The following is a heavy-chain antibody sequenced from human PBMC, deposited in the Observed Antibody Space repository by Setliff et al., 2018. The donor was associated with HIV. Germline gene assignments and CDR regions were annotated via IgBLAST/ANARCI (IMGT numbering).Heavy chain of an antibody. CDR2: VNRGRRT. CDR3: AREIPYSYGGRGHPL. Sequence: SETLSLTCTVSGGSISSGGYYWSWIRHHPGKGLEWIGEVNRGRRTNYNSSLKSRVTISIDTSRNQFSLTVSSVTAADTAVYYCAREIPYSYGGRGHPLWGQGTLVTVSS. D-gene: IGHD3-22*01. J-gene: IGHJ4*02. V-gene: IGHV4-31*03. CDR1: GGSISSGGYY.